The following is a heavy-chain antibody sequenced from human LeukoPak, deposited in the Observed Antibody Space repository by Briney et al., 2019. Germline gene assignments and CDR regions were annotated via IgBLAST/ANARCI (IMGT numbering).Heavy chain of an antibody. CDR1: GFTFSDYY. D-gene: IGHD5-18*01. Sequence: GGSLRLSCAASGFTFSDYYMSWVRQAPGKGLEWVSVIYSGGSTYYADSVKGRFTISRDNSKNTLYLQMNSLRAEDTAVYYCARDTAMAYWGQGTLVTVSS. CDR3: ARDTAMAY. CDR2: IYSGGST. V-gene: IGHV3-53*01. J-gene: IGHJ4*02.